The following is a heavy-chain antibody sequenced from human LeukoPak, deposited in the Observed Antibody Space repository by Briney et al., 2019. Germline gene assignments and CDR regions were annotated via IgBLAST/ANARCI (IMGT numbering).Heavy chain of an antibody. CDR3: ARDPVGANGGWFDP. CDR2: IYYSGST. V-gene: IGHV4-39*07. CDR1: GGSISSSSYY. Sequence: SETLSLTCTVSGGSISSSSYYWGWLRQPPGKGLERIGSIYYSGSTYYNPSLKSRVTISVDTSKNQFSLKLSSVTAADTAVYYCARDPVGANGGWFDPWGQGTLVTVSS. D-gene: IGHD1-26*01. J-gene: IGHJ5*02.